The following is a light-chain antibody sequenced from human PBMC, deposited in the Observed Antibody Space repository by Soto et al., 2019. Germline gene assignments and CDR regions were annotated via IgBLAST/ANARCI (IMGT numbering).Light chain of an antibody. CDR1: SSDIGAYNY. V-gene: IGLV2-14*01. Sequence: QSVLTPPASVSVSPGQSITISCAGTSSDIGAYNYVSWYQQHPGKVPKLISSEVRTRPSGVSKRFSGSKSGNTASLTISGLQAEDEADYYCCSHRGYISFYVFGTGTKVTVL. CDR2: EVR. CDR3: CSHRGYISFYV. J-gene: IGLJ1*01.